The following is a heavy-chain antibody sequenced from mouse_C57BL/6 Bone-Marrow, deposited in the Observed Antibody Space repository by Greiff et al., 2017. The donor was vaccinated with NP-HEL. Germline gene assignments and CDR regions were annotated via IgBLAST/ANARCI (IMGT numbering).Heavy chain of an antibody. CDR1: GYTFTSYW. CDR3: ASGPWLLPYAY. D-gene: IGHD2-3*01. V-gene: IGHV1-59*01. J-gene: IGHJ3*01. CDR2: IDPSDSYT. Sequence: QVQLQQPGAELVRPGTSVKLSCKASGYTFTSYWMHWVKQRPGQGLEWIGEIDPSDSYTNYNQKFKGKATLTVDTSSSTAYMQLSSLTSEDSAVCDCASGPWLLPYAYGDQGKLVTVSA.